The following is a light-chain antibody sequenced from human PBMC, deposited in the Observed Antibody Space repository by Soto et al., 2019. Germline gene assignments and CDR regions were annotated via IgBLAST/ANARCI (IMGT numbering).Light chain of an antibody. J-gene: IGLJ2*01. CDR3: SSYAGSNNFVV. V-gene: IGLV2-8*01. Sequence: QSALTQHPSASGSPGQSVTISCTGTSIDVGDYNYVSWYQHHPGKAPKLMIYEVSKRPSGVPDRFSGSKSGNSASLTVSGLQADDEADYYCSSYAGSNNFVVFGAGTKVTVL. CDR2: EVS. CDR1: SIDVGDYNY.